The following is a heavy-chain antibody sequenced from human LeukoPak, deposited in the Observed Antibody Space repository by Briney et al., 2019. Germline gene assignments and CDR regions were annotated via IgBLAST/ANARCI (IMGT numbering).Heavy chain of an antibody. CDR2: INPNSGGT. CDR1: GYTFTGYY. J-gene: IGHJ6*04. V-gene: IGHV1-2*04. D-gene: IGHD6-19*01. CDR3: ATSSGWYYYGMDV. Sequence: ASVKVSCKASGYTFTGYYMHWVRQAPGQGLEWMGWINPNSGGTNYAQKCQGWVTMTRDTSISTAYMELSRLRSDDTAVYYCATSSGWYYYGMDVWGKGTTVTVSS.